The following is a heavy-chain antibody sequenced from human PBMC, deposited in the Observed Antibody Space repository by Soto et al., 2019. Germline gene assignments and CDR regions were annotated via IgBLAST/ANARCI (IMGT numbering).Heavy chain of an antibody. CDR1: GGSFSGYY. CDR3: ARESHDILTGPPWVWYFDL. D-gene: IGHD3-9*01. V-gene: IGHV4-34*01. J-gene: IGHJ2*01. CDR2: INDRGSI. Sequence: QVQLQQWGAGPLRPLETLSLTCGVSGGSFSGYYWAWIRQSPGKGLEWIGEINDRGSINYNPSLTSRVSISVDTSNNPYSLNLRSVTAADTAVYYCARESHDILTGPPWVWYFDLWGRGTLVTVSS.